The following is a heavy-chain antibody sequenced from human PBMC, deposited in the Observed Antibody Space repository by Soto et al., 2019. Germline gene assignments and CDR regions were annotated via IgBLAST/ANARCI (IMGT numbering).Heavy chain of an antibody. CDR3: ARGLRWLDY. CDR1: GFTFTTYW. CDR2: IKQDGSEK. Sequence: EVQLVESGGGLVQPGGSLRLSCAASGFTFTTYWMTWVRQAPGKGLEWVANIKQDGSEKYYVDSVKGRFTVSRDNAKNSLCLQMNSVRAEDTAVFYCARGLRWLDYWGQGTLVTVSS. D-gene: IGHD4-17*01. V-gene: IGHV3-7*04. J-gene: IGHJ4*02.